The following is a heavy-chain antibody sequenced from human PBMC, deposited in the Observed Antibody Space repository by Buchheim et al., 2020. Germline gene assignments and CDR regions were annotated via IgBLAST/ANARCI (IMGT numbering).Heavy chain of an antibody. CDR2: IYHSGST. D-gene: IGHD6-6*01. CDR3: ARGSKHSSSVVFDY. Sequence: QVQLQESGPGLVKPSGTLSLTCVVSGDSISSSIWWNWVRQPPGKGLEWIGEIYHSGSTNYNPSLKRRVTISLDKSRNQSSLNLNSVTAADTAVYYCARGSKHSSSVVFDYWGPGTL. CDR1: GDSISSSIW. V-gene: IGHV4-4*02. J-gene: IGHJ4*02.